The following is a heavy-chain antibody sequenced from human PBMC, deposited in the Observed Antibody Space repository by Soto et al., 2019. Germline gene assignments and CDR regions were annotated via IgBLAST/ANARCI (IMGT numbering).Heavy chain of an antibody. V-gene: IGHV4-34*01. CDR2: INHSGST. D-gene: IGHD4-4*01. Sequence: QVQLQQWGAGLLKPSETLSLTCAVYGGSFSGYYWSWIRQPPGKGMEWIGEINHSGSTNYNPSLKSRVTTPVDTAKNQFSLKLSSVTAADTAVYYGASGGGGNSSFDYWGQGTLVTVSS. CDR1: GGSFSGYY. J-gene: IGHJ4*02. CDR3: ASGGGGNSSFDY.